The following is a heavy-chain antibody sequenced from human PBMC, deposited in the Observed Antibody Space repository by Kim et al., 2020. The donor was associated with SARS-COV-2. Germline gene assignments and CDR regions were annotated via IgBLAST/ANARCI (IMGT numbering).Heavy chain of an antibody. J-gene: IGHJ4*02. V-gene: IGHV3-30*18. D-gene: IGHD5-12*01. CDR2: ISYDGSNK. Sequence: GGSLRLSCAASGFTFSSYGMHWVRQAPGKGLEWVAVISYDGSNKYYADSVKGRFTISRDNSKNTLYLQMNSLRAEDTAVYYCAKDNFLGPISTPIHVDIVATTGGVFDYWGQGTLVTVSS. CDR3: AKDNFLGPISTPIHVDIVATTGGVFDY. CDR1: GFTFSSYG.